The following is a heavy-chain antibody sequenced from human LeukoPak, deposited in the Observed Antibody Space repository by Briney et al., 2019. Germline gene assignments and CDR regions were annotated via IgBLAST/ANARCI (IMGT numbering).Heavy chain of an antibody. CDR1: GGSISSGGYY. CDR2: IYTSGST. D-gene: IGHD3-10*01. Sequence: SETLSLTCTVSGGSISSGGYYWSWLRQHPGKGLEWIGRIYTSGSTNYNPSLKSRVTMSVDTSKNQFSLELSSVTAADTAVYYCARGVLWFGEFSELFLGMDVWGQGTTVTVSS. CDR3: ARGVLWFGEFSELFLGMDV. J-gene: IGHJ6*02. V-gene: IGHV4-61*02.